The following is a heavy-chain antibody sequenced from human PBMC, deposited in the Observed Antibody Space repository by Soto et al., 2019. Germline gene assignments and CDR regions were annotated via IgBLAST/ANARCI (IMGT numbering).Heavy chain of an antibody. V-gene: IGHV3-21*01. J-gene: IGHJ4*02. Sequence: GGSLRLSCAASGFTFSSYSMNWVRQAPGKGLGWVSSISSSSSYIYYADSVKGRFTISRDNAKNSLYLQMNSLRAEDTAVYYCAREAIVLMVYAVDYWGQGTLVTVSS. CDR3: AREAIVLMVYAVDY. CDR2: ISSSSSYI. D-gene: IGHD2-8*01. CDR1: GFTFSSYS.